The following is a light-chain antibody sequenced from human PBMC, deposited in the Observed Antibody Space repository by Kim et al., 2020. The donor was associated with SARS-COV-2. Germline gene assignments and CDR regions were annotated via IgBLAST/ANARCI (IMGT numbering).Light chain of an antibody. CDR1: QSIRSN. J-gene: IGKJ2*01. CDR2: GAS. V-gene: IGKV3-15*01. CDR3: QQYNKWPKT. Sequence: SVSPGERATLSCRANQSIRSNLAWYQQKRGQAPRLLIYGASARATGIPARFSGSGSGTEFTLTISSLQSEDFAVYYCQQYNKWPKTFGQGTKLEI.